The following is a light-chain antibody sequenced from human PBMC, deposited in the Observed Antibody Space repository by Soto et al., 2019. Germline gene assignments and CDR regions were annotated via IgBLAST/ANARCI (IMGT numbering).Light chain of an antibody. CDR1: QSVSSSY. J-gene: IGKJ4*01. Sequence: EIVLTQSPGTLSLSPGERATLSCRAIQSVSSSYLAWYQQKPGQAPRLLLYGASSRATGIPDRFSGSGSGTDFTLTISRLEPEDCALYYCHQYDSSPSLNFCGGTKVESK. CDR2: GAS. CDR3: HQYDSSPSLN. V-gene: IGKV3-20*01.